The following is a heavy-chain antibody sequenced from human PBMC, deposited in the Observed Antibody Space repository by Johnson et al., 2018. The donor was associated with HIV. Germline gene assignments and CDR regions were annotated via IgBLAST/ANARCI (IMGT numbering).Heavy chain of an antibody. CDR3: AKDRSGSAGAFDI. J-gene: IGHJ3*02. CDR1: GFTVSSNY. V-gene: IGHV3-66*01. D-gene: IGHD1-26*01. Sequence: MLLVESGGGLVQPGGSLRLSCAASGFTVSSNYMSWVRQAPGKGLEWVSVIYSGGSTYYADSVKGRFTISRDNSKNTLYLQMSSLRAEDTAVYYCAKDRSGSAGAFDIWGQGTMVTVSS. CDR2: IYSGGST.